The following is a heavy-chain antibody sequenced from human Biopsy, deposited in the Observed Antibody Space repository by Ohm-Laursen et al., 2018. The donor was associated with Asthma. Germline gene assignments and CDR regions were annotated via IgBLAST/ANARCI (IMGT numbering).Heavy chain of an antibody. D-gene: IGHD3-3*02. J-gene: IGHJ1*01. CDR2: IKHDGTEK. V-gene: IGHV3-7*01. Sequence: SLRLSCAASEFTFGDYWMSWVRQVPGKGLEWVANIKHDGTEKNHVDSLKGRFTISRDNAKNSLYLQMNSLRAEDTAVYYCARTFHFWSPYHAEHYQLWGQGTLVTAPS. CDR1: EFTFGDYW. CDR3: ARTFHFWSPYHAEHYQL.